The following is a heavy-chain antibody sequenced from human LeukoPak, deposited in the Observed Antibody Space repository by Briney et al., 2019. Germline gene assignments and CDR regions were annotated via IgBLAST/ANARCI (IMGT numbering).Heavy chain of an antibody. CDR1: GFTFNSYA. J-gene: IGHJ4*02. Sequence: GGSLRLSCAASGFTFNSYAMNWVRQAPGKGLEWVSIISGSGGSTYYADSVKGRSTISRDNSKNTLYLQMNSLRAEDTAVYYCAKPIYDYVYYFDYWGQGTLVTVSS. V-gene: IGHV3-23*01. D-gene: IGHD3-16*01. CDR2: ISGSGGST. CDR3: AKPIYDYVYYFDY.